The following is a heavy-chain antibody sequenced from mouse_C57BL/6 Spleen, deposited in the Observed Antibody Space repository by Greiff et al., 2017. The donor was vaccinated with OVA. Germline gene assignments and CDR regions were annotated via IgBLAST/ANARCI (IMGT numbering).Heavy chain of an antibody. V-gene: IGHV14-3*01. CDR3: ARERFYYGSSFSWYFDV. J-gene: IGHJ1*03. CDR2: IDPANGNT. D-gene: IGHD1-1*01. Sequence: VQLKQSVAELVRPGASVKLSCTASGFNIKNTYMHWVKQRPEQGLEWIGRIDPANGNTKYAPKFQGKATITADTSSNTAYLQLSSLTSEDTAIXYCARERFYYGSSFSWYFDVWGTGTTVTVSS. CDR1: GFNIKNTY.